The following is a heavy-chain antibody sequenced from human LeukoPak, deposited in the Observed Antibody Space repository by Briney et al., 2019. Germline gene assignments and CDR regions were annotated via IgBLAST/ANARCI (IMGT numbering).Heavy chain of an antibody. J-gene: IGHJ4*02. CDR3: AKVASGYDSGKFDY. D-gene: IGHD5-12*01. CDR2: ISGSGGST. Sequence: GGSLRLSCAAPGFTFSSYAMSWVRRAPGKGLEWFSAISGSGGSTYYADPVKGRFTISRDKSKNTLYLQMNSLRAEDTAVYYCAKVASGYDSGKFDYWGQGTLVTVSS. CDR1: GFTFSSYA. V-gene: IGHV3-23*01.